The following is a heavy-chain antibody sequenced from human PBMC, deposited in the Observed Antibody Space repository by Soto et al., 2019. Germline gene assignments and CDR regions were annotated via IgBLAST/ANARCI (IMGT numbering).Heavy chain of an antibody. Sequence: ASVKVSCKASGYTFTSYGISWVRQAPGQGLEWMGWISAYNGNTNYAQKLQGRATMTTDTSTSTAYMELRSLRSDDTAVYYCARVQDPGYCSSTSCYYYYGMGVWRQGTTVTVSS. CDR2: ISAYNGNT. CDR1: GYTFTSYG. V-gene: IGHV1-18*01. J-gene: IGHJ6*02. CDR3: ARVQDPGYCSSTSCYYYYGMGV. D-gene: IGHD2-2*01.